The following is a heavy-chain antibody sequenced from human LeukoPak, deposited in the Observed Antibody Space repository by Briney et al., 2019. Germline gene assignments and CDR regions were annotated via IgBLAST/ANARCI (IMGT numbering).Heavy chain of an antibody. CDR3: ARKPRHCSSTSCYTANGHNWFDP. CDR2: INPNSGGT. Sequence: GASVKVSCKASGYTFTGYYMHWVRQAPGQGLEWMGWINPNSGGTNYAQKFQGRVTMTRDTSISTAYMELSRLRSDDTAVYYCARKPRHCSSTSCYTANGHNWFDPWGQGTLVTVSS. D-gene: IGHD2-2*02. V-gene: IGHV1-2*02. J-gene: IGHJ5*02. CDR1: GYTFTGYY.